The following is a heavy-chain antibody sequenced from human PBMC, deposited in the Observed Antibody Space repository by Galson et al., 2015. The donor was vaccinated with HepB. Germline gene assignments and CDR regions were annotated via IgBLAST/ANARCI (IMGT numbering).Heavy chain of an antibody. CDR2: IYYSGST. CDR1: GGSISSSSYY. CDR3: AKGYSSSWYSNIGWFDP. Sequence: LSLTCTVSGGSISSSSYYWGWIRQPPGKGLEWIGSIYYSGSTYYNPSLKSRVTISVDTSKNQFSLKLSSVTAADTAVYYCAKGYSSSWYSNIGWFDPWGQGTLVTVSS. V-gene: IGHV4-39*01. J-gene: IGHJ5*02. D-gene: IGHD6-13*01.